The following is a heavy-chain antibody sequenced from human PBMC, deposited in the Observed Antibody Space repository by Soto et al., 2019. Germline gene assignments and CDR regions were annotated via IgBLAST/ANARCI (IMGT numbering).Heavy chain of an antibody. D-gene: IGHD2-15*01. J-gene: IGHJ4*02. CDR1: GYILSKYC. V-gene: IGHV5-51*01. CDR3: ASSVVVPSTMNYFDY. Sequence: ESLIISFKGPGYILSKYCIAWVRQMPLKGLEWMGIIFPADSYTKYSPSFQGQGNISADKSISNAYLQWSSLKASDTAMYYCASSVVVPSTMNYFDYWGQGSLHTVSS. CDR2: IFPADSYT.